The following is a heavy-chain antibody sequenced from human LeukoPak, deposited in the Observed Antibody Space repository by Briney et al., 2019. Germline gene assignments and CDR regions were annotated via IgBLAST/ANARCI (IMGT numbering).Heavy chain of an antibody. CDR1: GGTFSSYA. V-gene: IGHV1-69*04. CDR2: IIPIFGIA. CDR3: ARDRGRIATYNRFDP. J-gene: IGHJ5*02. Sequence: ASVTVSCKASGGTFSSYAISWVRQAPGQGLEWMGRIIPIFGIANYAQKFQGRVTITADKSTSTAYMELSSLRSEDTAVYYCARDRGRIATYNRFDPWGQGTLVTVSS. D-gene: IGHD6-13*01.